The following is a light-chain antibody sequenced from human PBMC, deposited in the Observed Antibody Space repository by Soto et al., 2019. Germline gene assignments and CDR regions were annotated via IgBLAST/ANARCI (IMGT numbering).Light chain of an antibody. CDR3: QQYDSYSWT. Sequence: DIQMTQSPSTLSASVGERVTITCRASQSVSNWLAWYQQKPGKAPKLLIYDVSSLESGVPSRFSGSGSGTEFILTIRSMQTDDFATYYCQQYDSYSWTFDQGTKVDIK. CDR1: QSVSNW. CDR2: DVS. V-gene: IGKV1-5*01. J-gene: IGKJ1*01.